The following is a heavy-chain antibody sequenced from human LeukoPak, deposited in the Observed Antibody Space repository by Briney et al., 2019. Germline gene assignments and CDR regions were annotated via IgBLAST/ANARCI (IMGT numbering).Heavy chain of an antibody. CDR1: GFTFSSYS. V-gene: IGHV3-21*01. D-gene: IGHD3-16*01. Sequence: PGGSLRLSCAASGFTFSSYSMNWVRQAPGKGLEWVSSISSSSSYIYYADSVKGRFTISRDNAKNSLYLQMNSLRAEDTAVYYCARGYDYVRGSYLLAPYYFDYWGQGTLVTVSS. J-gene: IGHJ4*02. CDR2: ISSSSSYI. CDR3: ARGYDYVRGSYLLAPYYFDY.